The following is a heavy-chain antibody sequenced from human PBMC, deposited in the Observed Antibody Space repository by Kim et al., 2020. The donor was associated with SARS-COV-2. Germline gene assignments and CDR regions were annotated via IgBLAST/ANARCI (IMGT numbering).Heavy chain of an antibody. D-gene: IGHD3-10*01. Sequence: ASVKVSCKASGYTFTDYCIHWVRQAPGQGREWMGWINPNSGVTKYAQKFQGRASMTSDTSINTAYMDLNSLRSDDTAGYFCVRAALSFTVVRRAGFDAWG. CDR2: INPNSGVT. V-gene: IGHV1-2*02. J-gene: IGHJ5*01. CDR3: VRAALSFTVVRRAGFDA. CDR1: GYTFTDYC.